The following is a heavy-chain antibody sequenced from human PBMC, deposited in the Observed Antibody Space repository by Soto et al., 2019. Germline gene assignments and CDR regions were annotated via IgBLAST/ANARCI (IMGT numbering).Heavy chain of an antibody. V-gene: IGHV3-48*01. CDR3: ARGSWYCSGGSCYSRFDY. Sequence: GGSLRLSCAASGFTFSSYSMNWVRQAPGKGLEWVSYISSSSSTIYYADSVKGRFTISRDNAKNSLYLQMNSLRAEDTAVYYCARGSWYCSGGSCYSRFDYWGQGTLVTVSS. D-gene: IGHD2-15*01. J-gene: IGHJ4*02. CDR1: GFTFSSYS. CDR2: ISSSSSTI.